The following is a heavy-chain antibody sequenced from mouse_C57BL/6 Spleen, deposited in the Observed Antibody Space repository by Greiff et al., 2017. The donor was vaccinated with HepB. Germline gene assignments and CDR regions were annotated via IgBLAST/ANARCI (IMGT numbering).Heavy chain of an antibody. Sequence: QVQLQQPGAELVKPGASVKLSCKASGYTFTSYWMQWVKQRPGQGLEWIGEIDPSDSYNNYNQKFKGKATLTVDTSSSTAYMQLSSLTSEDSAVYYCARGTTVVVPDYWGQGTTLTVSS. CDR3: ARGTTVVVPDY. J-gene: IGHJ2*01. V-gene: IGHV1-50*01. CDR2: IDPSDSYN. CDR1: GYTFTSYW. D-gene: IGHD1-1*01.